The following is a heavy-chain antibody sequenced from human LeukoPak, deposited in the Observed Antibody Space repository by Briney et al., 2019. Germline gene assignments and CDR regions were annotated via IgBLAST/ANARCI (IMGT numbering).Heavy chain of an antibody. CDR1: GYSFTSYG. CDR2: IYGGESDT. V-gene: IGHV5-51*01. J-gene: IGHJ6*04. Sequence: GESLKISCKGSGYSFTSYGMGWVRQMPGKGLEWMGIIYGGESDTRYSPSFEGQVTISADQSISTAYLQWSSLKASDTAIYYCARQRNIESAGSDYYGMDVWGKGTTVTVSS. CDR3: ARQRNIESAGSDYYGMDV. D-gene: IGHD6-13*01.